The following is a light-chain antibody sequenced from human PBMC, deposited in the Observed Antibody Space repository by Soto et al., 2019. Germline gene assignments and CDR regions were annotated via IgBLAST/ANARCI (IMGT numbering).Light chain of an antibody. CDR1: QSVSSY. J-gene: IGKJ3*01. CDR2: DAS. CDR3: QQRSNGFT. Sequence: EIVLTQSPATLSLSPGERATLSRRASQSVSSYLAWYQQKPGQAPRLLIYDASNRATGIPARFSGSGSGTDFTLTISSLAPEDFAVYYCQQRSNGFTFGPETKVDIK. V-gene: IGKV3-11*01.